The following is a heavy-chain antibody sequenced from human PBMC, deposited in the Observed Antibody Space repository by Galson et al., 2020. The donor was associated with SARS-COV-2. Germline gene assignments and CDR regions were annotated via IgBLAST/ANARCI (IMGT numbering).Heavy chain of an antibody. D-gene: IGHD6-19*01. CDR3: ARDFVSMGMAGGVSDY. V-gene: IGHV3-21*01. J-gene: IGHJ4*02. Sequence: SCAASGFTFSSYSMNWVRQAPGKGLEWVSSISTSSGYIFYADSVKGRFTISRDNAKNSLYLQMNSLRADDTAVYYCARDFVSMGMAGGVSDYWGQGTLVTVSS. CDR1: GFTFSSYS. CDR2: ISTSSGYI.